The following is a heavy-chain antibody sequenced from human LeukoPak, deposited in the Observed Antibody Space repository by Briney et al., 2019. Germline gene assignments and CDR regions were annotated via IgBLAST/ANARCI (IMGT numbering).Heavy chain of an antibody. Sequence: SETLSLTCTVSGGSISSYYWSWIRQPPGKGLEWIGEINHSGSTNYNPSLKSRVTISVDTSKNQFSLKLSSVTAADTAAYYCARANYDFWSGSINYYYYGMDVWGQGTTVTVSS. CDR1: GGSISSYY. V-gene: IGHV4-34*01. CDR3: ARANYDFWSGSINYYYYGMDV. J-gene: IGHJ6*02. D-gene: IGHD3-3*01. CDR2: INHSGST.